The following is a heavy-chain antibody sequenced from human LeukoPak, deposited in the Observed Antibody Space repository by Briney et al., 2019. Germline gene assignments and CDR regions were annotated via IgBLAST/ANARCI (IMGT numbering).Heavy chain of an antibody. CDR3: ARSGLGILTGYLFDY. J-gene: IGHJ4*02. D-gene: IGHD3-9*01. CDR1: GGSFSGYY. CDR2: INHSGST. Sequence: SETLSLTCAVYGGSFSGYYWSWIRQPPGKGLEWIGEINHSGSTNYNPSLKSRVTISVDTSKNQFSLKLSPVTAADTAVYYCARSGLGILTGYLFDYWGQGTLVTVSS. V-gene: IGHV4-34*01.